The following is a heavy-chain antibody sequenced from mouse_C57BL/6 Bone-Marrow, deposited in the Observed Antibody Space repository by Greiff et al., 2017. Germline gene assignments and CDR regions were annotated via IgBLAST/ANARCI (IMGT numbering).Heavy chain of an antibody. CDR2: IDPSDSYT. V-gene: IGHV1-50*01. Sequence: QVQLQQPGAELVKPGASVKLSCKASGYTFTSYWMQWVKQRPGQGLEWIGEIDPSDSYTNYNQKFKGKATLTVDTSSRTAYMQLSSLTSEDSAVYYCALDGYYGGYYFDYWGQGTTLTVSS. CDR3: ALDGYYGGYYFDY. D-gene: IGHD2-3*01. CDR1: GYTFTSYW. J-gene: IGHJ2*01.